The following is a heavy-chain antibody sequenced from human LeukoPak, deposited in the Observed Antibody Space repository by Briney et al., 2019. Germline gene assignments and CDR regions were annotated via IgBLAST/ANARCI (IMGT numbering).Heavy chain of an antibody. CDR3: ARVPSSFGYYYGMDV. CDR2: ISSSSSYI. D-gene: IGHD3-10*01. CDR1: GFAFNTYS. V-gene: IGHV3-21*01. J-gene: IGHJ6*02. Sequence: GGSLRLSCAASGFAFNTYSMNWVRQAPGKGLEWVSPISSSSSYIYYADSVKGRFTISRDNAKNSLYLQMNSLRAEDTAVYYCARVPSSFGYYYGMDVWGQGTTVTVSS.